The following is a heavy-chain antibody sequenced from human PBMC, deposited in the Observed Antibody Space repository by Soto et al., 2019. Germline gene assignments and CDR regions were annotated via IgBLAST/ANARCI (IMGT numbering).Heavy chain of an antibody. J-gene: IGHJ5*02. CDR3: ARERKNWFDP. Sequence: PSETLSLTCTVSGGSISSGGYYWSWIRQHPGKGLEWIGYIYYSGSTYYNPSLKSRVTISVDTSKNQFSLKLSSVTAADTAVYYCARERKNWFDPWGQGTLVTVSS. V-gene: IGHV4-31*03. CDR2: IYYSGST. CDR1: GGSISSGGYY.